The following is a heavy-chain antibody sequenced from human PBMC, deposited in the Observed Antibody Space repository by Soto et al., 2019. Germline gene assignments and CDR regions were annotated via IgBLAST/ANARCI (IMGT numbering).Heavy chain of an antibody. CDR2: IIPIFGTA. J-gene: IGHJ4*02. CDR3: ARVTGRNGDYEGPDY. CDR1: GGTFSSYA. Sequence: QVQLVQSWAEVKKPGSSVKVSCTASGGTFSSYAISWLRQAPGQGLEWMGGIIPIFGTANYAQKFQGRVTITADESTSTAYMELSSLRSEDTAVYYCARVTGRNGDYEGPDYWGQGTLVTVSS. V-gene: IGHV1-69*01. D-gene: IGHD4-17*01.